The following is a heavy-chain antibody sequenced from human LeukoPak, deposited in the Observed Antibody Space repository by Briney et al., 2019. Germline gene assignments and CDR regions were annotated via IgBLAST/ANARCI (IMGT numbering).Heavy chain of an antibody. J-gene: IGHJ3*02. D-gene: IGHD2-8*01. CDR3: ARGTPTIRAAVCSHI. V-gene: IGHV4-59*12. Sequence: SETLSLTCTVSGGSISSYYWSWIRQPPGKGLEWIGYIYYSGSTNYNPSLKSRVTISVDTSKNQFSLKLSSVTAADTAVYYCARGTPTIRAAVCSHIWGQGTMVTVSS. CDR2: IYYSGST. CDR1: GGSISSYY.